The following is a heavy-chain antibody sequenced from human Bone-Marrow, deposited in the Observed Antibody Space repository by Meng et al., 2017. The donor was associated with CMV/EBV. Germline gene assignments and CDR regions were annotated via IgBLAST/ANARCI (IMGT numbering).Heavy chain of an antibody. D-gene: IGHD6-6*01. CDR3: ARAARPRFRFDP. CDR2: IGADNGKT. J-gene: IGHJ5*02. CDR1: GYIFTSFG. V-gene: IGHV1-18*01. Sequence: ASVKVSCKASGYIFTSFGISWVRQAPGQGLEWMGWIGADNGKTDYAQKFQDRVTLTTDTSTSTAYMELRSLRVGDTAVYYCARAARPRFRFDPWGQGTLVIVSS.